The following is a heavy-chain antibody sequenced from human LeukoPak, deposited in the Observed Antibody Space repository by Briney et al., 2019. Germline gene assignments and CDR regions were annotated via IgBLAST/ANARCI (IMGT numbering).Heavy chain of an antibody. CDR2: INSYNGNT. CDR1: GYTFTSYG. CDR3: ARDQAGYFDY. Sequence: ASVKLSCKVSGYTFTSYGIGWVRQAPGQGLEWMGWINSYNGNTNYAQKLQGRVTMTTDTSTSTAYMELRSLRSDDTAVYYCARDQAGYFDYWGQGTLVTVSS. V-gene: IGHV1-18*01. J-gene: IGHJ4*02.